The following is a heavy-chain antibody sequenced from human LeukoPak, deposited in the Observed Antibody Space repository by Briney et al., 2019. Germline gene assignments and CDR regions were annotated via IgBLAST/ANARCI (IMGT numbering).Heavy chain of an antibody. CDR1: GGSISSSSYY. J-gene: IGHJ4*02. Sequence: PSETLSLTCTVSGGSISSSSYYWCWIRQPPGTGLEWIGSIYYSGSTYYNPSLKSRVTISVDTSKNQFSLKLSSVTAADTAVYYCARLGLSIFGVVISEQVDYWGQGTLVTVSS. CDR3: ARLGLSIFGVVISEQVDY. CDR2: IYYSGST. D-gene: IGHD3-3*01. V-gene: IGHV4-39*01.